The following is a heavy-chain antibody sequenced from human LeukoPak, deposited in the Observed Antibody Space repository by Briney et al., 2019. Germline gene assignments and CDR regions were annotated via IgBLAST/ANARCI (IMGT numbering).Heavy chain of an antibody. CDR2: INPSAGNT. J-gene: IGHJ4*02. CDR1: GYTFINYY. CDR3: ARERPSKCYFDY. V-gene: IGHV1-46*01. Sequence: ASVKVSCKASGYTFINYYVHWVRQAPGQGPEYMGIINPSAGNTNYAQKFQGRITMTRDTSTTTVYMELSSLVSEDTAVYYCARERPSKCYFDYWGRGTLVTVSS.